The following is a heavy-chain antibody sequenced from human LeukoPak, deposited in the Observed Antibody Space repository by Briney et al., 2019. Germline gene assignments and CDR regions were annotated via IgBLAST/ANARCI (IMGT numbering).Heavy chain of an antibody. CDR1: GYTFTGYY. J-gene: IGHJ5*02. V-gene: IGHV1-2*02. CDR2: INPNSGGT. Sequence: ASVKGSCRASGYTFTGYYMHWVRQAPGHGLEWMGWINPNSGGTNYAQKFQGRVTMTRDTSISTAYMELSRLRSDDTAVYYCARGGGIRKNWFDPWGQGTLVTVSS. CDR3: ARGGGIRKNWFDP. D-gene: IGHD1-14*01.